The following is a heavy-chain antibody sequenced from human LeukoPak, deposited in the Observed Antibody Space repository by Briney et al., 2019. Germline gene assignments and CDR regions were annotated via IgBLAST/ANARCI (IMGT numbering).Heavy chain of an antibody. CDR3: AEVESSYCRI. CDR2: IGGGGYTT. V-gene: IGHV3-23*01. Sequence: GGSLILSCVASGLTFGNYGMNWVRQAPGKGLEWVSSIGGGGYTTYYADSVRGRFTISRDNSKNSMYLQMSSLRAEDTAIYYCAEVESSYCRIWGQGTLVTVSS. J-gene: IGHJ4*02. D-gene: IGHD3-10*01. CDR1: GLTFGNYG.